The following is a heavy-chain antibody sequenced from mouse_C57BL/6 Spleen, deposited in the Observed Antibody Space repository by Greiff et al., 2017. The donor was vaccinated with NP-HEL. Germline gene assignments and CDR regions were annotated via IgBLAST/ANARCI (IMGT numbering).Heavy chain of an antibody. J-gene: IGHJ3*01. CDR2: IDPSDSYI. D-gene: IGHD2-3*01. V-gene: IGHV1-69*01. CDR1: GYTFTSYW. CDR3: ARLGYEGAGFAY. Sequence: QVQLQQPGAELVMPGASVKLSCKASGYTFTSYWMHWVKQRPGQGLEWIGEIDPSDSYINYNQKFKGKSTLTVDKSSSPAYLQLSSLTSENSAVYFCARLGYEGAGFAYWGQGTLVTVSA.